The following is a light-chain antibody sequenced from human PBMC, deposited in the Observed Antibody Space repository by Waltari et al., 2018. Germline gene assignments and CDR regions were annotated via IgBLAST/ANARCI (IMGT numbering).Light chain of an antibody. CDR2: DVN. CDR1: TSDIGKYNL. CDR3: CSYAGSAISM. Sequence: QSALTRTASVSGSPGQAITISCSGTTSDIGKYNLVSWYQQHPGKAPTLIIYDVNKRPSGVSNRFSGSKSGNTAFLTISGLQSADEADYYCCSYAGSAISMFGGGTKVTVL. J-gene: IGLJ3*02. V-gene: IGLV2-23*02.